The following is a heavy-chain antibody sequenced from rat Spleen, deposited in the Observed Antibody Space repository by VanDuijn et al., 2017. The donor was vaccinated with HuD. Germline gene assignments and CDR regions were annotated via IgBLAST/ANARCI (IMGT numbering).Heavy chain of an antibody. Sequence: EVQLVESDGALVQPGRSMKLSCVASGFTFSNCDMAWVRQAPTKGLECVATISTSGGSTYYLDSVTGRFTIYRDNAKSSLYLQMNSLRSEDTATYYCTRGGRWYFDFWGPGTMVTVSS. V-gene: IGHV5-25*01. CDR2: ISTSGGST. CDR1: GFTFSNCD. J-gene: IGHJ1*01. CDR3: TRGGRWYFDF.